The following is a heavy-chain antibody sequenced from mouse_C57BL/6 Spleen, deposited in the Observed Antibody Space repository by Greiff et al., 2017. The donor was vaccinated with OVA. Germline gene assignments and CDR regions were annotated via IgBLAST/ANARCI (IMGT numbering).Heavy chain of an antibody. CDR1: GYTFTDYY. CDR2: INPNNGGT. J-gene: IGHJ3*01. D-gene: IGHD2-13*01. Sequence: EVQLQQSGPELVKPGASVKISCKASGYTFTDYYMNWVKQSHGKSLEWIGDINPNNGGTSYNQKFKGKATLTVDKSSSTAYMELRSLTSEDSAVYYCARSGDTFAYWGQGTLVTVSA. V-gene: IGHV1-26*01. CDR3: ARSGDTFAY.